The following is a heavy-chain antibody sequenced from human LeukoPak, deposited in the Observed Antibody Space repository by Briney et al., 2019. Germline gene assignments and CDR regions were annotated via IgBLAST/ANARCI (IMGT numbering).Heavy chain of an antibody. CDR1: GFTFSSYA. CDR2: ISGRDSTT. D-gene: IGHD3-3*01. J-gene: IGHJ4*02. V-gene: IGHV3-23*01. Sequence: GGSLRLSCAASGFTFSSYAMSWVRQAPGKGLEWVSGISGRDSTTYYADSVKGRFTISRDNAKNSLYLQMNSLRAEDTAVYYCARLDMRSGLYYFDYWGQGTLVTVSS. CDR3: ARLDMRSGLYYFDY.